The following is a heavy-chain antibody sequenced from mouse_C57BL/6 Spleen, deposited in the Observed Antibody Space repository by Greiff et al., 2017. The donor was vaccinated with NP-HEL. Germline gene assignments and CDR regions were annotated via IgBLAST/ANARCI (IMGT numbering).Heavy chain of an antibody. Sequence: QLQQSGTELVKPGASVKLSCKASGYTFTRYWLHWVKQRPGPGLEWIGNITPSNGGTNYNEKFKSKATLTVDKSSSTAYIQLSSLTSEDSAVYYCARTTMVTTKAMDDWGQGTSVTVAS. CDR3: ARTTMVTTKAMDD. J-gene: IGHJ4*01. V-gene: IGHV1-53*01. CDR2: ITPSNGGT. D-gene: IGHD2-2*01. CDR1: GYTFTRYW.